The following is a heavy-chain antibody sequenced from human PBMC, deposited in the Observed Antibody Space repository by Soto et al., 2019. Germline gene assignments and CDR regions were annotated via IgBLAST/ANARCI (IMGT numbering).Heavy chain of an antibody. Sequence: QLQLQESGPGLVKPSETLSLTCTGSGGSISSSSYYWGWIRQPPGQGLEWIGSIYYSGSTYYNPSFKRRVTISVDTSKNQFSLQLRSVTAADTAVYYCVRFRRTRYYDLWGRVPLVTVSS. CDR2: IYYSGST. D-gene: IGHD3-10*01. CDR1: GGSISSSSYY. CDR3: VRFRRTRYYDL. V-gene: IGHV4-39*01. J-gene: IGHJ2*01.